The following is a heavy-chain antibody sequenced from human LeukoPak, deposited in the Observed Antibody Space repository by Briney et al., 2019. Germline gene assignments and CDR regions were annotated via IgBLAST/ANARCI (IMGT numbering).Heavy chain of an antibody. CDR2: IYYSGST. CDR3: ARDYDSSGFRFDP. Sequence: SQTLSLTCTVSGGSISSGGYYWTWIRQHPGKGLEWIGYIYYSGSTYYNPSLKSRVTISVDTSKNQFSLKLSSVTAADTAVYYCARDYDSSGFRFDPRGPGTLVTVSS. D-gene: IGHD3-22*01. V-gene: IGHV4-31*03. CDR1: GGSISSGGYY. J-gene: IGHJ5*02.